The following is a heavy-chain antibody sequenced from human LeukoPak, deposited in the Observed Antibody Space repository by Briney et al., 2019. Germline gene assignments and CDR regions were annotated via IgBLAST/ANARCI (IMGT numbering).Heavy chain of an antibody. D-gene: IGHD6-19*01. CDR2: IYYSGST. J-gene: IGHJ5*02. CDR3: ARDRAVAGTLVGFDP. Sequence: SETLSLTCTVSGGSISGSSYFWGWIRQPPGKGLEWIGSIYYSGSTYYNPSLKSRVTISVDKSKNQFSLKLSSVTAADTAVYYCARDRAVAGTLVGFDPWGQGTLVTVSS. V-gene: IGHV4-39*02. CDR1: GGSISGSSYF.